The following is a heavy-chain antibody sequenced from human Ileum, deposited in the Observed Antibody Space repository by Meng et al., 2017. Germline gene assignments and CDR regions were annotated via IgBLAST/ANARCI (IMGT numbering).Heavy chain of an antibody. CDR1: RYPFNNYG. CDR3: AREPRRFDH. J-gene: IGHJ4*02. CDR2: INTNTGYP. Sequence: RVQSGSELKNTGDSVKVDCNVTRYPFNNYGMKWVRQAPGQGLEWMGCINTNTGYPTYAQDFTGRFVFSLDTSVNTACLQISSLKAEDTAIYYCAREPRRFDHWGQGTLVTVSS. V-gene: IGHV7-4-1*02.